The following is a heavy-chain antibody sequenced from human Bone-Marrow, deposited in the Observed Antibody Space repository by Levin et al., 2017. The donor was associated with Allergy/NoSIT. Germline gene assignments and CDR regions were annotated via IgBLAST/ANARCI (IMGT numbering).Heavy chain of an antibody. J-gene: IGHJ6*02. V-gene: IGHV3-21*05. Sequence: ETLSLTCAASEFTFNHYDMNWVRQAPGKGLEWVSYISSSSSHIYYADSVRGRFTISRDNAKNSLYLQMNSLRAEDTAVYYCAKDGGRAARGSGMDVWGQGTTVTVSS. D-gene: IGHD6-6*01. CDR3: AKDGGRAARGSGMDV. CDR1: EFTFNHYD. CDR2: ISSSSSHI.